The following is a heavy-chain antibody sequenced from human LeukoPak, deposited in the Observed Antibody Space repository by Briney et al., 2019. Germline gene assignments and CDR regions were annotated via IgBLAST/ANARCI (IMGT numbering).Heavy chain of an antibody. Sequence: SETLSLTCDVSGGSFSGYYWSWIRQPPGKGLEWIGEINHSGSTNYNPSLKSRVTISVDTSKNQFSLKLSSVTAADTAVYYCASRQYGSGSYLNWFDPWGQGTLVTVSS. D-gene: IGHD3-10*01. CDR2: INHSGST. J-gene: IGHJ5*02. V-gene: IGHV4-34*01. CDR1: GGSFSGYY. CDR3: ASRQYGSGSYLNWFDP.